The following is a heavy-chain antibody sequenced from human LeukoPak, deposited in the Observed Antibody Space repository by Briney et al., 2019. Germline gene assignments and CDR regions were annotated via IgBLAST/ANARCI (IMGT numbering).Heavy chain of an antibody. J-gene: IGHJ4*02. CDR3: ARVIAAAGSPYFDY. CDR2: INAGNGNT. V-gene: IGHV1-3*01. Sequence: ASVKVSCKASGYTFTSHAMHWVRQAPGQRLEWMGWINAGNGNTKYSQKFQGRVTITRDTSASTAYMELSSLRSEDTAVYYCARVIAAAGSPYFDYWGQGTLVTVSS. CDR1: GYTFTSHA. D-gene: IGHD6-13*01.